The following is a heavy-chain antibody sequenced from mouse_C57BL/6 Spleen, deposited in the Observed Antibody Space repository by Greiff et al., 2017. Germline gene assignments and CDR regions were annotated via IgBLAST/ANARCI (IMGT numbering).Heavy chain of an antibody. CDR2: IYPSDSET. J-gene: IGHJ4*01. V-gene: IGHV1-61*01. CDR3: ALSFYYGSSSYYYAMDY. D-gene: IGHD1-1*01. CDR1: GYTFTSYW. Sequence: VQLQQPGAELVRPGSSVKLSCKASGYTFTSYWMDWVKQRPGQGLEWIGNIYPSDSETPYNQKFKDKAPLTVDNSSSTAYMQLSSLTSDDSSVYYCALSFYYGSSSYYYAMDYWGQGTSVTVSS.